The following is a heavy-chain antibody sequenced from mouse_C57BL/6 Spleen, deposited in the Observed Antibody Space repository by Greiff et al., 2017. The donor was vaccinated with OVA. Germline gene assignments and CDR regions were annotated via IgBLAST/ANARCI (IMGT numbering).Heavy chain of an antibody. CDR1: GFNIKDDY. CDR2: IDPENGDT. J-gene: IGHJ2*01. CDR3: TKDGSYFDY. V-gene: IGHV14-4*01. D-gene: IGHD1-1*01. Sequence: VQLKHSGAELVRPGASVKLSCTASGFNIKDDYMHWVKQRPEQGLEWIGWIDPENGDTEYASKFQGKATITADTSSNTAYLQLSSLTSEDTAVYYCTKDGSYFDYWGQGTTLTVSS.